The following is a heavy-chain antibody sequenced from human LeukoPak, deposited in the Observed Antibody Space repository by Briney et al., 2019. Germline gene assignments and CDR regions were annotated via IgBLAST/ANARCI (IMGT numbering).Heavy chain of an antibody. CDR2: IKQQDGREN. V-gene: IGHV3-7*01. Sequence: GRSLRLSCVASGFTFSTYWMIWVRQAPGEGLEWVANIKQQDGRENVYVDSVKGRFSSSRDNDKNSVYLQMNGLRAEDTAIYYSARIRGRGVSIDLGGQGTLGTVS. CDR3: ARIRGRGVSIDL. J-gene: IGHJ4*02. CDR1: GFTFSTYW. D-gene: IGHD3-9*01.